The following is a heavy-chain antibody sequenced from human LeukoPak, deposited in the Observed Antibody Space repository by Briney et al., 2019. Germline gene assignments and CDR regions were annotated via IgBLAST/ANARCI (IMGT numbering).Heavy chain of an antibody. V-gene: IGHV4-31*11. CDR2: IYYSGTT. Sequence: SQTLSPTCAVSGGSISSGSYYWSWIRQHPGKGLEWIGYIYYSGTTYYNPSLKSRVTISADTSKNQFSLKLNSMTAADTAVYYCARGVFDYFDYWGQGTLVTVSS. CDR3: ARGVFDYFDY. CDR1: GGSISSGSYY. J-gene: IGHJ4*02.